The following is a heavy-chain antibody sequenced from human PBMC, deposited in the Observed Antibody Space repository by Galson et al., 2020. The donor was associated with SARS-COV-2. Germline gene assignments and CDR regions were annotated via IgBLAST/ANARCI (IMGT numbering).Heavy chain of an antibody. V-gene: IGHV3-74*01. CDR1: GFTFSSCW. J-gene: IGHJ4*01. Sequence: TGGSLRLSCAASGFTFSSCWMHWVRQAPGKGLVWVSCINSDGSSTSYADSVKVRFTISRDNAKNTLYLQMNSLRAEDTAVYYCARVGTRSGWKYYLYSWRHGTL. CDR2: INSDGSST. CDR3: ARVGTRSGWKYYLYS. D-gene: IGHD6-19*01.